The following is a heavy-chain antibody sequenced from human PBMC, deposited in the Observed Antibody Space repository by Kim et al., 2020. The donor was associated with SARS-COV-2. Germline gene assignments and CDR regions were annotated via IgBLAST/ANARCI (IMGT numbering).Heavy chain of an antibody. CDR1: GGSFSGYY. CDR2: INHSGST. CDR3: ARGGSGRSLYYYYGMDV. J-gene: IGHJ6*02. Sequence: SETLSLTCAVYGGSFSGYYWSWIRQPPGKGLEWIGEINHSGSTNYNPSLKSRVTISVDTSKNQFSLKLSSVTAADTAVYYCARGGSGRSLYYYYGMDVWGQGTTVTVSS. V-gene: IGHV4-34*01. D-gene: IGHD6-19*01.